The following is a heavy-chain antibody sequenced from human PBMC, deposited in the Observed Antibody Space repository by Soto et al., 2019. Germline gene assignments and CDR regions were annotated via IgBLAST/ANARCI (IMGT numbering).Heavy chain of an antibody. Sequence: PSQTLSLTCVISGDSVSSNSAAWNWIRQSPSRGLEWLGRTYYRSKWYNDYAVSVKSRITINPDTSKNQFSLQLNSVTPEDTAVYYCARDPTGSDYGDYNSNNWFDPWGQGTLVTVSS. CDR3: ARDPTGSDYGDYNSNNWFDP. D-gene: IGHD4-17*01. CDR2: TYYRSKWYN. J-gene: IGHJ5*02. V-gene: IGHV6-1*01. CDR1: GDSVSSNSAA.